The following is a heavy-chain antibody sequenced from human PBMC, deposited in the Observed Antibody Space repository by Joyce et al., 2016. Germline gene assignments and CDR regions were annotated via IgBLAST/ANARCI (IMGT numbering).Heavy chain of an antibody. CDR3: ARVDRWQGGSYKNRDFYYHYYMDV. Sequence: QVQLQESGPGLVKPSETLSLTCTVSGGSISNYYWSWIRQPARKGLEWIGRIYSSGSTNNNPSLKSRVTMSVDTSKNRFSLKLSSATAADTAVYYCARVDRWQGGSYKNRDFYYHYYMDVWGKGTTVTVSS. CDR2: IYSSGST. D-gene: IGHD5-24*01. J-gene: IGHJ6*03. CDR1: GGSISNYY. V-gene: IGHV4-4*07.